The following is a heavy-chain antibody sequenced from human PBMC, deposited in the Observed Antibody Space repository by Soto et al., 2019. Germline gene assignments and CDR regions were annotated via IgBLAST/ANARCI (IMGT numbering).Heavy chain of an antibody. CDR2: ISSSGSTI. D-gene: IGHD3-22*01. CDR1: GFTFSSYE. J-gene: IGHJ4*02. V-gene: IGHV3-48*03. Sequence: GGSLRLSCAASGFTFSSYEMNWVRQDPGKGLEWVSYISSSGSTIYYADSVKGRFTISRDNAKNSLYLQMNSLRAEDTAVYYCAGYYYDSSGYYPFDYWGQGTLVTVSS. CDR3: AGYYYDSSGYYPFDY.